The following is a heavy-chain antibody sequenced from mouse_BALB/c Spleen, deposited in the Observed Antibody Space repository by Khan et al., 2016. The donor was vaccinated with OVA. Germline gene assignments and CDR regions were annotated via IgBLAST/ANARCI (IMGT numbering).Heavy chain of an antibody. CDR1: GFDFSRNW. Sequence: EVQLQESGGGLVQPGGSLILSCAVSGFDFSRNWMSWARQALGRGQVWIGEYNTDSRTINYTPSLKEKFIISRDNAKNTLYLPLRKVRSENTALNYCARLERYGKLANWGQGTLVTVSA. V-gene: IGHV4-2*02. CDR2: YNTDSRTI. D-gene: IGHD2-14*01. CDR3: ARLERYGKLAN. J-gene: IGHJ3*01.